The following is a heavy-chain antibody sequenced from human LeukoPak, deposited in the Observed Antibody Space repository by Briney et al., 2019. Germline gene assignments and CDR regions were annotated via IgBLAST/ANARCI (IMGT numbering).Heavy chain of an antibody. CDR3: ARHDFWSGRPYYFDY. CDR1: GGSISSYY. J-gene: IGHJ4*02. V-gene: IGHV4-59*01. Sequence: KASETLSLTCTVSGGSISSYYWSWIRQPPGKGLEWIGYIYYSGSTNYNPSPKSRVTISVDTSKNQFSLKVSSVTAADTAVYYCARHDFWSGRPYYFDYWGRGTLVTVSS. D-gene: IGHD3-3*01. CDR2: IYYSGST.